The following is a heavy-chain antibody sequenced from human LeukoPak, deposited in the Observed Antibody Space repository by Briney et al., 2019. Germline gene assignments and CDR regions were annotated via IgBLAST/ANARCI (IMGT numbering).Heavy chain of an antibody. CDR3: ARSYDSSGYYSGYFQH. CDR2: INPNSGGT. D-gene: IGHD3-22*01. Sequence: ASVKVSCTASGYTFTGYYMHWVRQAPGQGLEWMGWINPNSGGTNYAQKFQGRVTMTRDTSISTAYMELSRLRSDDTAVYYCARSYDSSGYYSGYFQHWGQGTLVTVSS. J-gene: IGHJ1*01. V-gene: IGHV1-2*02. CDR1: GYTFTGYY.